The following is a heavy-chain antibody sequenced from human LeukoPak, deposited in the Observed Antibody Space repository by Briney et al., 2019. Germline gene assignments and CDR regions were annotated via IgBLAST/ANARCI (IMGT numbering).Heavy chain of an antibody. CDR1: GFTFSSYW. Sequence: GGSLRLSCAASGFTFSSYWMHWVRQAPGKGLVWVSRINSDGSSTSYADPVKGRFTISRDNAKNTLYLQMNSLRAEDTAVYYCARDKDGAVTTGDYWGQGTLVTVSS. J-gene: IGHJ4*02. CDR3: ARDKDGAVTTGDY. V-gene: IGHV3-74*01. CDR2: INSDGSST. D-gene: IGHD4-17*01.